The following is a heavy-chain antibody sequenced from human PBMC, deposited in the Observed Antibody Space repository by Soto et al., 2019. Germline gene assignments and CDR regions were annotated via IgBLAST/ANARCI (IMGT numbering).Heavy chain of an antibody. CDR2: IFSNDEK. D-gene: IGHD6-13*01. V-gene: IGHV2-26*04. CDR1: GFSLNNAGLG. CDR3: ASTYSSSWYWFDP. J-gene: IGHJ5*02. Sequence: SGPTLVNPTETLTLTCTVSGFSLNNAGLGVSWIRQPPGKALEWLAHIFSNDEKSYSTSLKSRLTISKDTSKNQVVLIMTNMDPVDTATYYCASTYSSSWYWFDPWGQGTLVTVFS.